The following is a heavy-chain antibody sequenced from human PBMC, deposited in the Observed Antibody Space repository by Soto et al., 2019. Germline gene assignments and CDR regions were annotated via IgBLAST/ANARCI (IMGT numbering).Heavy chain of an antibody. CDR3: ARDRRYYYDSSGYLFDY. CDR2: ISSSSSYI. J-gene: IGHJ4*02. D-gene: IGHD3-22*01. Sequence: GGSLRLSCAASGFTFSSYSMNWVRQAPGKGLEWVSSISSSSSYIYYADSVKGRFTISRDNAKNSLYLQMNSLRAEDTAVYYCARDRRYYYDSSGYLFDYWGQGTLVTVSS. CDR1: GFTFSSYS. V-gene: IGHV3-21*01.